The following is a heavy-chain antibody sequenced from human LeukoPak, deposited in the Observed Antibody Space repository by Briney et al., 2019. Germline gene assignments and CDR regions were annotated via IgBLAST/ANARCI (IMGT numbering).Heavy chain of an antibody. CDR1: GGTFSSYA. D-gene: IGHD3-3*01. Sequence: VASVKVSCKASGGTFSSYAISWVRQAPGQGLEWMGGIIPIFGTANYAQKFQGRVTITADESTSTAYMELSSLRSEDTAVYYCAPWDFGSGYYTPSWGQGTLVTVS. CDR3: APWDFGSGYYTPS. J-gene: IGHJ5*02. CDR2: IIPIFGTA. V-gene: IGHV1-69*01.